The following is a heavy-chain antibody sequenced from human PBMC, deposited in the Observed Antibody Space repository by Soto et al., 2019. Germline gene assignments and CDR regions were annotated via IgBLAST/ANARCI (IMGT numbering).Heavy chain of an antibody. Sequence: EVLLLGSGGGLVQPGGSLRLSCAASGFTFSTYALSWVRQAPGKGLEWVSGISHSGGGTYYADSVKGRFTISRDNSKNTLYLQMNSLRAEDTAVYYCAKGAFAFINYYYYMDVWGKGTTGTVSS. CDR3: AKGAFAFINYYYYMDV. J-gene: IGHJ6*03. V-gene: IGHV3-23*01. D-gene: IGHD3-10*01. CDR1: GFTFSTYA. CDR2: ISHSGGGT.